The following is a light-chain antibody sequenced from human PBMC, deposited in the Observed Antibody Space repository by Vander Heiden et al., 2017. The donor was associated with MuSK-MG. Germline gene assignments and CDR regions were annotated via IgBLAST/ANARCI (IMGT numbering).Light chain of an antibody. CDR1: NSDVGGYNF. CDR3: SSYTGSYTYV. V-gene: IGLV2-11*01. Sequence: QSALTQPRSVSGSPGQSVTISCTGTNSDVGGYNFVSWYQQFPGKAPKLLCCDVNKRPSGIPDRFAGSKSGATASPTISGLQAEDDAYYYCSSYTGSYTYVFGTGTKVTVL. CDR2: DVN. J-gene: IGLJ1*01.